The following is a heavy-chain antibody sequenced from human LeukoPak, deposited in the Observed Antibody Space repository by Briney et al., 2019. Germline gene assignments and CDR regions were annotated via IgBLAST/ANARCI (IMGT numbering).Heavy chain of an antibody. CDR1: GYTFTGYY. Sequence: ASVKVSFKASGYTFTGYYIHWVRQAPGQGLDWMGWINPSSGGTIYAQKFQGRVTVTRDTSISTAFMELSRLRSDDTAMYYCARGGRLGELSLGQNAFDIWDQGTMVTVSS. V-gene: IGHV1-2*02. CDR3: ARGGRLGELSLGQNAFDI. CDR2: INPSSGGT. J-gene: IGHJ3*02. D-gene: IGHD3-16*01.